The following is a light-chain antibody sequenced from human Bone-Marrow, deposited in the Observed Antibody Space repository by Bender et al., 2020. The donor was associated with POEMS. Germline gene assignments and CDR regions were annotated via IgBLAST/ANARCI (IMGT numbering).Light chain of an antibody. V-gene: IGLV3-1*01. CDR2: KHT. J-gene: IGLJ3*02. CDR1: KLGDKY. Sequence: YELTQPPSVSVSPGQTASITCSGDKLGDKYACWYQQKPGQSPVLVIYKHTQRPSGVPDRFSGSKSGTSASLAISGLQSGDEADYYCAAWDDSLNDNCVFGGGTKLTVL. CDR3: AAWDDSLNDNCV.